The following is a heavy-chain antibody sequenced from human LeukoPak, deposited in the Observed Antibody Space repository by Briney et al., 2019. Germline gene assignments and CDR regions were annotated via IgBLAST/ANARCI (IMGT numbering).Heavy chain of an antibody. CDR3: ARDQVEQQLVPGGFDP. D-gene: IGHD6-13*01. V-gene: IGHV3-23*01. J-gene: IGHJ5*02. CDR1: GFTFSSYA. Sequence: GGSLRLSCAASGFTFSSYAMSWVRQAPGKGLEWVSAISGSGGSTYYADSVKGRFTISRDNSKNTLYLQMNSLRAEDTAVYYCARDQVEQQLVPGGFDPWGQGTLVTVSS. CDR2: ISGSGGST.